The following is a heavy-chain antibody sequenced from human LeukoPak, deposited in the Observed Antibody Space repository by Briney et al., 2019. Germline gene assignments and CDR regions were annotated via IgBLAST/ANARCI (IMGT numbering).Heavy chain of an antibody. V-gene: IGHV3-13*01. CDR2: VGTAGDT. D-gene: IGHD3-22*01. CDR1: GFTFSSYN. Sequence: GGSLRLSCTASGFTFSSYNMHWVRKPTGQGLEWVSAVGTAGDTYYPGSVKGRFTISRENAKNSLYLQMNSLRAGDTAVYYCARRGDSRGYYDAFDIWGQGTMVTVSS. J-gene: IGHJ3*02. CDR3: ARRGDSRGYYDAFDI.